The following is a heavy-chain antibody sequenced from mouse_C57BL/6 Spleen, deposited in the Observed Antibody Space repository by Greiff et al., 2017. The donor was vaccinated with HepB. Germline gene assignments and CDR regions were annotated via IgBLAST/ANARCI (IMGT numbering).Heavy chain of an antibody. CDR3: ARVELRLQGWFAY. J-gene: IGHJ3*01. V-gene: IGHV3-6*01. Sequence: EVHLVESGPGLVKPSQSLSLTCSVTGYSITSGYYWNWIRQFPGNQLEWMGYISYDGSNNYNPSLKNRISITRDTSNNQFFLKLNSVTTEDTATYYCARVELRLQGWFAYWGQGTLVTVSA. D-gene: IGHD3-2*02. CDR1: GYSITSGYY. CDR2: ISYDGSN.